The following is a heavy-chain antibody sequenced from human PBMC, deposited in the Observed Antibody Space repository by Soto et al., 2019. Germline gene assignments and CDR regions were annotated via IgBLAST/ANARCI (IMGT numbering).Heavy chain of an antibody. V-gene: IGHV3-30*18. CDR3: AKDRLLWFGDGYYGMDV. Sequence: QVQLVESGGGMVQPGRSLRLSCAASGFTFSSYGMHWVRQAPGKGLEWVAVISYDGSNKYYADSVKGRFTISRDNSKNTLYLQMNSLRAEDTAVYYCAKDRLLWFGDGYYGMDVWGQGTTVTVSS. CDR2: ISYDGSNK. D-gene: IGHD3-10*01. J-gene: IGHJ6*02. CDR1: GFTFSSYG.